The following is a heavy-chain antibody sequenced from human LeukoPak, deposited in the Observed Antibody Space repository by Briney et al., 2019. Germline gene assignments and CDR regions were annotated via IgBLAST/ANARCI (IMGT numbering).Heavy chain of an antibody. D-gene: IGHD3-3*01. CDR2: INPNSGGP. CDR1: GYSFTGFY. Sequence: GASVKVSCKASGYSFTGFYIHWVRQAPGQGLEWMGWINPNSGGPKYAQKFQGRVTMTRDTSISTAYMVLSRPKSDDTAVYFCARRVGVIGATWPFDYWGQGTLVTVSS. CDR3: ARRVGVIGATWPFDY. V-gene: IGHV1-2*02. J-gene: IGHJ4*02.